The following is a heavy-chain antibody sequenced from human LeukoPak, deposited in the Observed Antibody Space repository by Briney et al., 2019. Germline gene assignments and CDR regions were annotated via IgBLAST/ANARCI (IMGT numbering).Heavy chain of an antibody. CDR2: ISSRSTYI. V-gene: IGHV3-21*01. CDR1: GFTFSYYS. D-gene: IGHD3-16*01. Sequence: AGGSLRLSCAASGFTFSYYSLNWVRQAPGKGLEWVSSISSRSTYIYHADSVKGRFTISRDNAKNSLFLQMNSLRAEDTAVYFCAKSTRAVMAMMDVWGKGTTVTVSS. J-gene: IGHJ6*04. CDR3: AKSTRAVMAMMDV.